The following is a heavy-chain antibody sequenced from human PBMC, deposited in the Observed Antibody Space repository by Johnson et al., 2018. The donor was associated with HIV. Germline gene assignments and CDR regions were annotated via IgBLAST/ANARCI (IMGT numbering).Heavy chain of an antibody. CDR1: GFTFSNYA. CDR3: ARERDDSRCYYYHDACDI. D-gene: IGHD3-22*01. Sequence: QVQLVESGGGVVQPGRSLRLSCAASGFTFSNYAMHWVRQAPGKGLEWLSVISYDGSYKYYADSVKGRFTISRDNSKNTLYLQMNSLRAEDKAVYYCARERDDSRCYYYHDACDIWGQGTMVTVSS. CDR2: ISYDGSYK. V-gene: IGHV3-30*14. J-gene: IGHJ3*02.